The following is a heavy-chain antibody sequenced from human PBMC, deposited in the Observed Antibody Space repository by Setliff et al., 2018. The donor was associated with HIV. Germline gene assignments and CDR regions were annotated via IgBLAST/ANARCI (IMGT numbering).Heavy chain of an antibody. V-gene: IGHV1-69*05. CDR3: ARDRITMVRGVISGGFDY. J-gene: IGHJ4*02. D-gene: IGHD3-10*01. CDR2: SIPLFGTV. CDR1: GYTFTSYG. Sequence: SVKVSCKASGYTFTSYGISWVRQAPGQGLEWMGGSIPLFGTVKYAQKFQGRVTITTDELMTTAYMELSSLRSEDTAVYYCARDRITMVRGVISGGFDYWGQGTLVTVSS.